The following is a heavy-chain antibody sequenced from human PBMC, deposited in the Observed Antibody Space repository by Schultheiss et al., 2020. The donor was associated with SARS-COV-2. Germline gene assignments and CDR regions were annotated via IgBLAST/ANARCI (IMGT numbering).Heavy chain of an antibody. CDR3: AKDIHPDSSSSYYYYGMDV. D-gene: IGHD6-6*01. CDR1: GFTFSSYA. J-gene: IGHJ6*02. V-gene: IGHV3-23*01. CDR2: ISGSGGST. Sequence: GGSLRLSCAASGFTFSSYAMSWVRQAPGKGLEWVSAISGSGGSTYYADSVKGRFTISRDNAKNSLYLQMNSLRAEDTALYYCAKDIHPDSSSSYYYYGMDVWGQGTTVTVSS.